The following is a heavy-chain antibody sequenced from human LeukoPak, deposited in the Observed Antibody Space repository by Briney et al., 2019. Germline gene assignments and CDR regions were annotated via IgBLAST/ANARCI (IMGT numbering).Heavy chain of an antibody. CDR2: IFNGGST. CDR1: GFTVSSNY. CDR3: ARGLYVSGTYYNFFDH. Sequence: GGSPRLSCAASGFTVSSNYMTWVRQAPGKGLEWVSVIFNGGSTYYADSVKGRFTISTDNSKNELYLQMNSLRAEDTAVYYCARGLYVSGTYYNFFDHWAQGTLVTISS. D-gene: IGHD3-10*01. J-gene: IGHJ4*02. V-gene: IGHV3-66*01.